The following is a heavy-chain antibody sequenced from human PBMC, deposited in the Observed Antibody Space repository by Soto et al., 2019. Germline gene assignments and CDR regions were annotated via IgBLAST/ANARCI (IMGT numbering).Heavy chain of an antibody. CDR3: ARGVVDTNVFFKWFDP. Sequence: QVQLVQSGPEVKRPGSSVKVSCEASGLTYSSHVISWVRQAPGQGLEWMGGIIPLFGIPNYAQKFQGRLTITADKSTSTAYMDLSSLRFEDTAVYYCARGVVDTNVFFKWFDPWGQGTLVTVSS. CDR1: GLTYSSHV. D-gene: IGHD2-15*01. CDR2: IIPLFGIP. V-gene: IGHV1-69*17. J-gene: IGHJ5*02.